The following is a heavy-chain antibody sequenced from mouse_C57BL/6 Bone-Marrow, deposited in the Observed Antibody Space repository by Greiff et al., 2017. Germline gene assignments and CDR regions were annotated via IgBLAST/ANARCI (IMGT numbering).Heavy chain of an antibody. V-gene: IGHV1-50*01. Sequence: QVQLQQPGAELVKPGASVKLSCKASGYTFTSYWMQWVKQRPGQGLEWIGEIDPSDSYTNYNQKFKGKATLTVDTSSSTAYMQLSSLTSEDSAVSYCARSDYCYDGDYWGQGTTLTVSS. D-gene: IGHD2-12*01. CDR1: GYTFTSYW. J-gene: IGHJ2*01. CDR2: IDPSDSYT. CDR3: ARSDYCYDGDY.